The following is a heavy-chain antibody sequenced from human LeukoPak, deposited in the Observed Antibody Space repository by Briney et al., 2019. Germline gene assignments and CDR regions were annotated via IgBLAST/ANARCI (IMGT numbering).Heavy chain of an antibody. D-gene: IGHD3-22*01. CDR1: GFTFSSSA. CDR2: ISNNGGYT. J-gene: IGHJ4*02. V-gene: IGHV3-23*01. Sequence: GSLRLSCAASGFTFSSSAMSWVRQAPGKGLEWVSAISNNGGYTYYADSVQGRFTISRDNSKSTLCLQMNSLRAEDTAVYYCARFHTSGYYRHFDFWGQGTLVTVSS. CDR3: ARFHTSGYYRHFDF.